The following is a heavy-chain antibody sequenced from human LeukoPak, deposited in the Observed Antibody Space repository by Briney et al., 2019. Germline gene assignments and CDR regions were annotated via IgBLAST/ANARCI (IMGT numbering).Heavy chain of an antibody. D-gene: IGHD3-10*01. V-gene: IGHV3-20*03. CDR3: AKLYAVRGVKDY. Sequence: GLEWVSGINWNGGRTGYADSVKGRFTISRDNAKNSLYLQMNSLRAEDTAVYYCAKLYAVRGVKDYWGQGTLVTVSS. CDR2: INWNGGRT. J-gene: IGHJ4*02.